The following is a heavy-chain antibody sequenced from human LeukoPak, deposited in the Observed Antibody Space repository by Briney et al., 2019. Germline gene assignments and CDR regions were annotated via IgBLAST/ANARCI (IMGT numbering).Heavy chain of an antibody. CDR2: IYTNGST. CDR1: GGSISSGSYY. J-gene: IGHJ5*02. Sequence: SQTLSLTCTVSGGSISSGSYYWSWIRQPAGKGLEWIGRIYTNGSTNYNPSLKSRVAISVDTSKNQFSLKLSSVTAADTAVYYCARDSSLEYSSSLRVWFDPWGQGTLVTVSS. D-gene: IGHD6-6*01. CDR3: ARDSSLEYSSSLRVWFDP. V-gene: IGHV4-61*02.